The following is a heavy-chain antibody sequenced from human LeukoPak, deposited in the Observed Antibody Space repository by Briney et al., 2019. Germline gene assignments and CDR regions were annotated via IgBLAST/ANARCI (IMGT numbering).Heavy chain of an antibody. CDR2: INTDGSTT. V-gene: IGHV3-74*01. CDR3: VRAIYSSGWYYFDY. D-gene: IGHD6-19*01. CDR1: GFTFSSYG. Sequence: PGGSLRLSCAASGFTFSSYGMHWVRQAPGKGLVWVSRINTDGSTTTYADSVRGRFTISRDNAKNTVYVQMNSLRAEDTAVYYCVRAIYSSGWYYFDYWGQGTVVTVSS. J-gene: IGHJ4*02.